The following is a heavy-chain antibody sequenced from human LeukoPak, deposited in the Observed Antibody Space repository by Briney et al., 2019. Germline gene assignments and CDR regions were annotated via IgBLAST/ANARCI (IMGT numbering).Heavy chain of an antibody. Sequence: PETLSLTCTVSGGSISSYYCSWGWQRPGKRLGWVGDIYYSGSTNYNPSLKSRVTLSVDTPKKQFSLRLSSVTAADTAVYNCARHRGHLWSGELAFDIWGQGTMVTVSS. CDR3: ARHRGHLWSGELAFDI. D-gene: IGHD3-10*01. CDR1: GGSISSYY. V-gene: IGHV4-59*08. CDR2: IYYSGST. J-gene: IGHJ3*02.